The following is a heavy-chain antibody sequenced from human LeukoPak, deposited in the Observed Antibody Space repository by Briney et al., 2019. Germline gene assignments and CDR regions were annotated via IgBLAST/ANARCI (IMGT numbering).Heavy chain of an antibody. CDR3: ASWGSAGYYYDSSGSSGRAFDI. Sequence: GGSLRLSWAASGFTFSSYAMHWVRQAPGKGLGWGAVISYDGSNKYYADPVKGRFTISRDNSKNTLYLQMNSLSDEDTAVYYCASWGSAGYYYDSSGSSGRAFDIWGQGKMVTVSS. D-gene: IGHD3-22*01. J-gene: IGHJ3*02. CDR1: GFTFSSYA. CDR2: ISYDGSNK. V-gene: IGHV3-30*04.